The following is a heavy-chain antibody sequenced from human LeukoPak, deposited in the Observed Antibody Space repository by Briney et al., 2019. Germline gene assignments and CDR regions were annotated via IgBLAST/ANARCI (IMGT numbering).Heavy chain of an antibody. V-gene: IGHV3-23*01. CDR2: INPSGGRP. J-gene: IGHJ4*02. CDR1: GFALSGYN. CDR3: AKGASISWYDY. D-gene: IGHD6-13*01. Sequence: GGALRLSCAASGFALSGYNMSWVRQAPGKGVEWVSDINPSGGRPYYADSVKGRFTISRENSKNTLYLQMNSLRAEDTAVYFCAKGASISWYDYWGKGTLVTVSS.